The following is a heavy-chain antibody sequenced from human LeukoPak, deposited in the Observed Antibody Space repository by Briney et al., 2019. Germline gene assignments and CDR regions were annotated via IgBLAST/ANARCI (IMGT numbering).Heavy chain of an antibody. CDR3: ARSGYCSGGSCYPRRQYFQH. J-gene: IGHJ1*01. CDR2: IYYNGNT. CDR1: DGSINSYY. V-gene: IGHV4-59*01. Sequence: SETLSLTCSVSDGSINSYYWNWIRRPPGKGLEWIGYIYYNGNTNYSPSLKSRVTMSVDTSKNLFSLKVSSVTAADTAVYYCARSGYCSGGSCYPRRQYFQHWGQGTLVTVSS. D-gene: IGHD2-15*01.